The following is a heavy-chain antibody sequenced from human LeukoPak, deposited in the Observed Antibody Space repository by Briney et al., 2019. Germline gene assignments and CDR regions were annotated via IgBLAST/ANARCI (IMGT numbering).Heavy chain of an antibody. J-gene: IGHJ4*02. CDR2: LSDDGSNK. V-gene: IGHV3-30*03. CDR3: SSDPHSSSWFYFYC. Sequence: GGSLRLSCAAHGFTFSYFAMHWVRQAPGKGLEWVAVLSDDGSNKFYADSVKGRFTISRENAKNTLYLKMNSIRPMSTAFYYYSSDPHSSSWFYFYCWGQGTLVTVSS. D-gene: IGHD6-13*01. CDR1: GFTFSYFA.